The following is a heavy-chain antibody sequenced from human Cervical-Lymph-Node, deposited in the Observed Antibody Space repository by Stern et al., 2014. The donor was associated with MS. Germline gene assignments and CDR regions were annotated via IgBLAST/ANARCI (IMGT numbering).Heavy chain of an antibody. J-gene: IGHJ4*02. D-gene: IGHD6-19*01. Sequence: QVQLMQSGAEVKKPGSSVKVSCKASGGTFTSNAVSWVRQAPGHGLEGMGGIIPIFGTANYAQRFQGRVTLTADASTSTAYMELSSLRSEDTAVYYCARDAGIAVAGTGPYYFDFWGQGTLVTVSS. CDR1: GGTFTSNA. V-gene: IGHV1-69*01. CDR3: ARDAGIAVAGTGPYYFDF. CDR2: IIPIFGTA.